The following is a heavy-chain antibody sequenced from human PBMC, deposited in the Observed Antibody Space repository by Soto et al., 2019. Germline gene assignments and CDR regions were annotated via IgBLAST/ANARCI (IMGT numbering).Heavy chain of an antibody. CDR2: IKSKTDGGTT. CDR3: TTDGLVVVIRYGMDV. CDR1: GFTFSNAW. V-gene: IGHV3-15*01. D-gene: IGHD3-22*01. J-gene: IGHJ6*02. Sequence: GGSLRLSCAASGFTFSNAWMSWGRQAPWKGLEWVGRIKSKTDGGTTDYAAPVKGRFTISRDDSKNTLYLQMNSLKTEDTAVYYCTTDGLVVVIRYGMDVWGQGTTVTVSS.